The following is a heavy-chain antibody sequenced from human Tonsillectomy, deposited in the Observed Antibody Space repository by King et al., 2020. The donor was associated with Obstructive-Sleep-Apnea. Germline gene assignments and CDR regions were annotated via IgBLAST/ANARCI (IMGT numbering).Heavy chain of an antibody. Sequence: VQLQESGPGLVKPSETLSLTCSGSGGSMSSFYWSWIRQAAGKGLEWIGRIYTRGSTYYNPSLKSRVTLSVDTSNNQISLKLSSVTAADTAVYYCAREESAYYGAGPMDVWGQGTTVTVSS. D-gene: IGHD3-10*01. CDR2: IYTRGST. CDR1: GGSMSSFY. V-gene: IGHV4-4*07. CDR3: AREESAYYGAGPMDV. J-gene: IGHJ6*02.